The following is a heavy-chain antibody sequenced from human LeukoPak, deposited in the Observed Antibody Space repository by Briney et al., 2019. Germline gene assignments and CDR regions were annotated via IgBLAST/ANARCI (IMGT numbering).Heavy chain of an antibody. CDR3: AASYYPVSMDV. D-gene: IGHD3-10*01. CDR2: IYHSGST. V-gene: IGHV4-30-2*02. CDR1: GGSISSGGYS. Sequence: PSETLSLTCAVSGGSISSGGYSWSWIRQPPGKGLEWIGYIYHSGSTYYNPSLKSRVTISVDTSKNQFSLKLSSVTAADTAVYYCAASYYPVSMDVWGQGTTVTVSS. J-gene: IGHJ6*02.